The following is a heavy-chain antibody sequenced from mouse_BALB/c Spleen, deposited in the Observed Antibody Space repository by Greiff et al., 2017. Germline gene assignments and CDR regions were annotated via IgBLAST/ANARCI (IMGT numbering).Heavy chain of an antibody. CDR3: ARSTTMDY. D-gene: IGHD2-13*01. V-gene: IGHV1-67*01. CDR1: GYTFTDYA. Sequence: QVQLKESGPELVRPGVSVKISCKGSGYTFTDYAMHWVKQSHAKSLEWIGVISTYYGNTNYNQKFKGKATMTVDKSSSTAYMELARLTSEDSAIYYCARSTTMDYWGQGTSVTVSS. CDR2: ISTYYGNT. J-gene: IGHJ4*01.